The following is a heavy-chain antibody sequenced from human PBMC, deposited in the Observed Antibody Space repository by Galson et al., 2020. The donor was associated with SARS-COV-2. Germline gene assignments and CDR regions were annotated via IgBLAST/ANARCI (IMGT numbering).Heavy chain of an antibody. CDR1: GYSFSSYW. D-gene: IGHD3-10*01. Sequence: HGESLKISCKGSGYSFSSYWVAWVRHVPGKGLGWLGIIYPDDYDTAYNPSFQGQVTISADKSSSTGYLHWNSLKASDTAIYYCARPWVRGVSRDAFDIWGQGTMVTVSS. J-gene: IGHJ3*02. V-gene: IGHV5-51*01. CDR2: IYPDDYDT. CDR3: ARPWVRGVSRDAFDI.